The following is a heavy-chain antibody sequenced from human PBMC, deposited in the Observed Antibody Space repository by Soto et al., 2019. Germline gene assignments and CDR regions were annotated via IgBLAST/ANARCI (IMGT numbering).Heavy chain of an antibody. D-gene: IGHD3-16*01. CDR2: ARNKANSYTI. V-gene: IGHV3-72*01. CDR3: VRALRFHSARWGWFDP. CDR1: GFIFTDHY. J-gene: IGHJ5*02. Sequence: EVQLVESGGGLVQPGGSLTLSCAASGFIFTDHYMDWVRQAPGKGLEWVGRARNKANSYTIEYAASVKGRFTISRDDSKNTLYLQKSNLKTEDTAVYYCVRALRFHSARWGWFDPWGQGTLVTVSS.